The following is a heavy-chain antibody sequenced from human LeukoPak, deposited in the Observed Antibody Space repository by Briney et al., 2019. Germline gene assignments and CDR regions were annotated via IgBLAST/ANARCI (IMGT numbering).Heavy chain of an antibody. V-gene: IGHV4-39*07. Sequence: SETLSLTCTVSGGSISSSSYYWGWIRQPPGKGLEWIGSIYYSGSTYYNPSLKSRVTISVDTSKNQFSLKLSSVTAADTAVYYCAREIGDGYNTLQYFDYWGQGTLATVSS. CDR3: AREIGDGYNTLQYFDY. J-gene: IGHJ4*02. D-gene: IGHD5-24*01. CDR2: IYYSGST. CDR1: GGSISSSSYY.